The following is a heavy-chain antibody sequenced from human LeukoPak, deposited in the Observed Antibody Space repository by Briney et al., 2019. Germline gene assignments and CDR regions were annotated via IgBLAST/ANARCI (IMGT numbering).Heavy chain of an antibody. J-gene: IGHJ3*02. CDR3: ARVGSYYDAFDI. CDR1: GGSISNYY. V-gene: IGHV4-59*01. Sequence: KPSETLSLTCTVSGGSISNYYWSWIRQPPGKGLEWIGYVFYSGSTNFNPSLKSRVIMSVDTSKNQVSLKLSSVTAADTAVYYCARVGSYYDAFDIWGQGTMVTVSS. D-gene: IGHD1-26*01. CDR2: VFYSGST.